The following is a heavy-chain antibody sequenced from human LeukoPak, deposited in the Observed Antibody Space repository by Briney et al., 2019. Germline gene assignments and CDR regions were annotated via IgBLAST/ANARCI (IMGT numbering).Heavy chain of an antibody. V-gene: IGHV1-46*01. CDR2: INHSGGST. J-gene: IGHJ5*02. Sequence: ASVKVSCKASGYTFTNYYMHWVRQAPGQGLEWMGIINHSGGSTSYAQKFQGRVTMTRDMSTSTDYMELISLRSEDTAVYYCARDNSVGDTAWWFDPWGQGTLVTVSS. CDR1: GYTFTNYY. D-gene: IGHD1-26*01. CDR3: ARDNSVGDTAWWFDP.